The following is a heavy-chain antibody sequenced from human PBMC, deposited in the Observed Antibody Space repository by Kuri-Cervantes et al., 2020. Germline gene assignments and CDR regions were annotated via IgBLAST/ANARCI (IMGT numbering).Heavy chain of an antibody. J-gene: IGHJ4*02. D-gene: IGHD2-15*01. CDR2: ISGSGGST. CDR1: GFTFSSYA. Sequence: GESLKISCAASGFTFSSYAMSWVRQAPGKGLEWVSAISGSGGSTYYADSVKGRLTISRDNSKNTLYLQMNSLRAEDTAVYYCAKHPLSAGYCSGGSCLYFDYWGQGTLVTVSS. CDR3: AKHPLSAGYCSGGSCLYFDY. V-gene: IGHV3-23*01.